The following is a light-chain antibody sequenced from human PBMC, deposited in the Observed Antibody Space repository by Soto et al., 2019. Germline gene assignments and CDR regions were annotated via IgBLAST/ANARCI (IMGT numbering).Light chain of an antibody. CDR1: SSDVGGYNY. CDR3: GSYAGRYTYYV. Sequence: QSALTQPRSVSGSPGQSVTISCTGTSSDVGGYNYVSWYQQHPGKAPKLMIYDVSKRPSGVPDRFSGSKSGNTASLTISGLQAEDEADYYCGSYAGRYTYYVFGTGTKLTVL. V-gene: IGLV2-11*01. J-gene: IGLJ1*01. CDR2: DVS.